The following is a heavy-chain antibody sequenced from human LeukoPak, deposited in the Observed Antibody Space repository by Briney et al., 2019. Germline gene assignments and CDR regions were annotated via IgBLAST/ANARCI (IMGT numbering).Heavy chain of an antibody. CDR2: IYYSGST. J-gene: IGHJ4*02. CDR3: ARDSNGRSGSYYYFDY. CDR1: GGSISSHY. Sequence: PSETLSLTCTVSGGSISSHYWSWIRQPPGKGLEWIGYIYYSGSTNYNPSLKSRVTISVDTSKNQFSLKLSSVTAADTAVYYCARDSNGRSGSYYYFDYWGQGTPVTVSS. V-gene: IGHV4-59*11. D-gene: IGHD1-26*01.